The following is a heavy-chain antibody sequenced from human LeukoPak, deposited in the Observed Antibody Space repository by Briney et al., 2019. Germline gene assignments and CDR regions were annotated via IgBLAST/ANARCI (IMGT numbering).Heavy chain of an antibody. CDR1: GYPFSAHF. CDR3: VRGTPTPGMDY. CDR2: IDTTTGNP. V-gene: IGHV7-4-1*02. Sequence: GASVKVSCKASGYPFSAHFLNWVRQAPGQGLEWMGNIDTTTGNPRYAQDFTGRCVFSLDTSVSTAYLQITSLKADDTAAYYCVRGTPTPGMDYWGQGTQVTVSS. D-gene: IGHD3-10*01. J-gene: IGHJ4*02.